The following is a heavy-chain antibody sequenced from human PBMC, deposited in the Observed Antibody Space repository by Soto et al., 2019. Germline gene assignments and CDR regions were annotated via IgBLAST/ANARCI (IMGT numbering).Heavy chain of an antibody. Sequence: PGGSLRLSCAASGFTFSSYGMHWVRQAPGKGLEWVAVIWYDGSNKYYADSVKGRFTISRDNSKNTLYLQMNSLRAEDTAVYYCARARSRFLEWLLTFDYWGQGTLVTVSS. CDR1: GFTFSSYG. V-gene: IGHV3-33*01. D-gene: IGHD3-3*01. CDR2: IWYDGSNK. CDR3: ARARSRFLEWLLTFDY. J-gene: IGHJ4*02.